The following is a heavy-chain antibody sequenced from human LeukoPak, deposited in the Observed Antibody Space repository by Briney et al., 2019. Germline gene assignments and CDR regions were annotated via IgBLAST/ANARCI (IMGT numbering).Heavy chain of an antibody. Sequence: SETLSLTCTVSGGSISSYYWSWIRQPPGKGLEWIGYIYYSGSTNYNPSLKSRVSISVDTSKNQFSLKLSSVTAADTAVYYCARQRGSGSFLGWFDPWGQGTLVTVSS. CDR3: ARQRGSGSFLGWFDP. J-gene: IGHJ5*02. CDR2: IYYSGST. V-gene: IGHV4-59*08. D-gene: IGHD1-26*01. CDR1: GGSISSYY.